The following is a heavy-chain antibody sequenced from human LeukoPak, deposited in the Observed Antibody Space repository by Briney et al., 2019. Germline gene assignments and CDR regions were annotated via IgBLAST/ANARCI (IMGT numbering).Heavy chain of an antibody. D-gene: IGHD2-2*01. CDR2: IYYSGST. Sequence: PSQTLSLTCTVSGGSISSSSYYWGWIRQPPGKGLEWIGSIYYSGSTYYNPSLKSRVTISVDTSKNQFSLKLSSVTAADTAVYYCARLWDIVVVPAASLADYWGQGTLVTVSS. V-gene: IGHV4-39*01. CDR3: ARLWDIVVVPAASLADY. J-gene: IGHJ4*02. CDR1: GGSISSSSYY.